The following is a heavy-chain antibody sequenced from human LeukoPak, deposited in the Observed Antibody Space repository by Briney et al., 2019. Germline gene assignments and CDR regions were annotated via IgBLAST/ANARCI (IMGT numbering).Heavy chain of an antibody. Sequence: ASVKVSFKASGYTFTSYYMHWVRQAPGQGLEWMGIINPSGGSTSYAQKFQGRVTMTRDTSTSTVYMELSSLRSEDTAVYYCARAGAAAGTNNWFDPWGQGTLVTVSS. CDR1: GYTFTSYY. J-gene: IGHJ5*02. D-gene: IGHD6-13*01. CDR3: ARAGAAAGTNNWFDP. CDR2: INPSGGST. V-gene: IGHV1-46*01.